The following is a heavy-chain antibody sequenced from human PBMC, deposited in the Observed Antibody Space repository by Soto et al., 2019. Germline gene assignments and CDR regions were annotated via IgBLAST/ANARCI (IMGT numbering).Heavy chain of an antibody. CDR1: GYTFTGYY. D-gene: IGHD3-9*01. J-gene: IGHJ3*02. V-gene: IGHV1-2*04. CDR3: ARAPLRYFDWLLSTPDAFDI. Sequence: ASVKVSFKASGYTFTGYYMHWVRQAPGQGLEWMGWINPNSGGTNYAQKFQGWVTMTRDTSISTAYMELSRLRSDDTAVYYCARAPLRYFDWLLSTPDAFDIWGQGTMVTVSS. CDR2: INPNSGGT.